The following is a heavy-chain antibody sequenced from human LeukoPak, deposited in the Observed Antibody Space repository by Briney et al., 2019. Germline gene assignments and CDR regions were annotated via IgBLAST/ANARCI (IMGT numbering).Heavy chain of an antibody. J-gene: IGHJ5*02. CDR3: ARVPVRMLGFRWFDP. CDR2: MNPNSGNT. D-gene: IGHD3-10*02. V-gene: IGHV1-8*01. CDR1: GYTFTSYD. Sequence: ASVRVSCKASGYTFTSYDINWVRQATGQGLEWMGWMNPNSGNTGYAQKFQGRVTMTRNTSISTAYMELSSLRSEDTAVYYCARVPVRMLGFRWFDPWGQGTLVTVSS.